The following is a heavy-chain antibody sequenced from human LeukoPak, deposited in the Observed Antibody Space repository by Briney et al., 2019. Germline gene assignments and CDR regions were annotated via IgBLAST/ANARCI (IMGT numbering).Heavy chain of an antibody. J-gene: IGHJ4*02. Sequence: GGSLRLSCAASGLTFSSHWIHWVRQAPGKGLMWVSRLASDETNKIYADSVKGRFTISRDNAKNTLYLQMNSLRVEDTGIYYCARDAGWGRLDSWGQGALVTVSS. D-gene: IGHD3-16*01. CDR1: GLTFSSHW. CDR3: ARDAGWGRLDS. CDR2: LASDETNK. V-gene: IGHV3-74*01.